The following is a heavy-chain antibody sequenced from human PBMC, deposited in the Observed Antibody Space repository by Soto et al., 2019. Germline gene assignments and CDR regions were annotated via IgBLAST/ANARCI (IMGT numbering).Heavy chain of an antibody. D-gene: IGHD3-16*01. J-gene: IGHJ6*02. Sequence: QVQLVQSGAEVKKPGSSVKVSCKASGGTFSSYAISWVRQAPGHGLELMGGIIPIFGTANYEHKFQGRVTITADESTSTAYMEPGSLRSEDTAVYYCECPPRGGYYYYGIDVWGQGTTVTESS. CDR1: GGTFSSYA. CDR2: IIPIFGTA. CDR3: ECPPRGGYYYYGIDV. V-gene: IGHV1-69*01.